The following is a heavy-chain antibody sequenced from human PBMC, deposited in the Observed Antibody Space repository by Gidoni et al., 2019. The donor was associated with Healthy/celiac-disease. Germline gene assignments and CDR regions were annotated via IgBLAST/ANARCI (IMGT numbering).Heavy chain of an antibody. J-gene: IGHJ1*01. Sequence: EVQLLESGGGLVQPGGSLRLSCAASGFTFSSYAMSWVRQAPGKGLEWVSAISGSGGSTYYADSVKGRFTISRDNSKNTLYLQMNSLRAEDTAVYYCAKDSAPYYDFWSGYYVYFQHWGQGTLVTVSS. CDR3: AKDSAPYYDFWSGYYVYFQH. CDR1: GFTFSSYA. D-gene: IGHD3-3*01. V-gene: IGHV3-23*01. CDR2: ISGSGGST.